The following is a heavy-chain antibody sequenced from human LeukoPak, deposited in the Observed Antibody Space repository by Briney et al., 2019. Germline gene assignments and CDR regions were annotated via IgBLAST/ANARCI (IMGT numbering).Heavy chain of an antibody. V-gene: IGHV4-59*01. CDR1: GGSISSYY. D-gene: IGHD4-17*01. CDR3: ARDSYGDYRPVAFDI. Sequence: ETLSLTCTVSGGSISSYYWSWIRQPPGKGLEWIGYIYYSGSTNYNPSLKSRVTISVDTSKNQFSLKLSSVTAADTAVYYCARDSYGDYRPVAFDIWGQGTMVTVSS. CDR2: IYYSGST. J-gene: IGHJ3*02.